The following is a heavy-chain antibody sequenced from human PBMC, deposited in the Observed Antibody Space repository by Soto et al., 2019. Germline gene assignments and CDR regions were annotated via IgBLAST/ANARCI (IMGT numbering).Heavy chain of an antibody. J-gene: IGHJ6*02. D-gene: IGHD3-16*01. Sequence: LRLSCAASGFTFSSYDMHWVRQATGKGLEWVSAIGTAGDTYYPGSVKGRFTISRENAKNSLYLQMNSLRAGDTAVYYCARGDLALGEPDYGMDVWGQRTTVTVSS. V-gene: IGHV3-13*04. CDR3: ARGDLALGEPDYGMDV. CDR2: IGTAGDT. CDR1: GFTFSSYD.